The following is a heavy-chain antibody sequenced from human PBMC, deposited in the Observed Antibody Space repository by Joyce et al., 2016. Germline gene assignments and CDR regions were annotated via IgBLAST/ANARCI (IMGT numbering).Heavy chain of an antibody. J-gene: IGHJ4*02. V-gene: IGHV4-31*11. CDR3: ARVPLSSAFDY. D-gene: IGHD1-26*01. Sequence: QVQLQESGPGLVQPSQTLSLTCGVSGGSISDGGYYWSWIRQRPGQGLEWIGYINYRGNTYYNPSLKGRLTISIDMSKNQFSLRLTSVTAADTAVYYCARVPLSSAFDYWGQGILVTVSS. CDR1: GGSISDGGYY. CDR2: INYRGNT.